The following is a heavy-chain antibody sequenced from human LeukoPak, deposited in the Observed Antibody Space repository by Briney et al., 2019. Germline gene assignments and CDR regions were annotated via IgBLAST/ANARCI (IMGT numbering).Heavy chain of an antibody. Sequence: SETLSLTCAVSGYSISSGYYWGWVRQPPGKGLEWIGSIYHSGSTYYNPSLKSRVTISVDTSKNQFSLKLSSVTAADTAVYYCARSSDWNYYFDYWGRGTLVTVSS. CDR2: IYHSGST. CDR1: GYSISSGYY. CDR3: ARSSDWNYYFDY. D-gene: IGHD1-7*01. J-gene: IGHJ4*02. V-gene: IGHV4-38-2*01.